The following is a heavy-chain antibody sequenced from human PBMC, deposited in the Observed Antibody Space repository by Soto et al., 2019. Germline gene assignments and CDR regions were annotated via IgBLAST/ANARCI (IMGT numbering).Heavy chain of an antibody. CDR2: TYYRSKWYN. CDR3: ARENLLRFLEWPSDAFDI. J-gene: IGHJ3*02. V-gene: IGHV6-1*01. D-gene: IGHD3-3*01. Sequence: QVQLQQSGPGLVKPSQTLSLTCAISGDSVSSNSAAWNWIRQSPSRGLEWLGRTYYRSKWYNDYAVSVKSPITINPDTSKNQFSLQLNSVTPEDTAVYYCARENLLRFLEWPSDAFDIWGQGTMVTVSS. CDR1: GDSVSSNSAA.